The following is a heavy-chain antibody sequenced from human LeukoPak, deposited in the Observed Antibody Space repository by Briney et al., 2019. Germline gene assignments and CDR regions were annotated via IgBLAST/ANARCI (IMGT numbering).Heavy chain of an antibody. CDR3: ARFTYYYDSSGYSKTYFFDY. V-gene: IGHV4-61*02. Sequence: SETLSLTCTVSGGSISSGSYYWSWIRQPAGKGLEWIGRIYTSGSTNYNPSLKSRVTISVDTSKNQFSLKLSSVTAADTAVYYCARFTYYYDSSGYSKTYFFDYWGQGTLVTVSS. CDR2: IYTSGST. D-gene: IGHD3-22*01. CDR1: GGSISSGSYY. J-gene: IGHJ4*02.